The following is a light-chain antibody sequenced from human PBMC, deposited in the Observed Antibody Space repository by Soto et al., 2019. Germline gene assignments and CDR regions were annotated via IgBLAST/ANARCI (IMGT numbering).Light chain of an antibody. CDR1: QRVVSSQ. CDR2: GAS. V-gene: IGKV3-20*01. CDR3: QQYNNSPGS. J-gene: IGKJ2*03. Sequence: DILLTQSPGTLSTSPGERATLSCRASQRVVSSQLAWYQQQPGQAPRLLIYGASSRAAGIPDRFSGSGSGTNFTLTIRRLEPEDVAVYYCQQYNNSPGSFGQGTKLEIK.